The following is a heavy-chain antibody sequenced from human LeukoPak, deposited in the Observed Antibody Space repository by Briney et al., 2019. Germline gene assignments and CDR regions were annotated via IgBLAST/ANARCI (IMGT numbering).Heavy chain of an antibody. CDR2: INHSGST. Sequence: SETLSLTCAVSGGSFSGYYWSWIRQPLGKGVEWIGEINHSGSTNYNPSLKSRVTISVDTSKNQFSLKLSSVTAADTAVYYCARGKRGIAAPNSWGQGTMVTVSS. D-gene: IGHD6-13*01. V-gene: IGHV4-34*01. J-gene: IGHJ3*01. CDR3: ARGKRGIAAPNS. CDR1: GGSFSGYY.